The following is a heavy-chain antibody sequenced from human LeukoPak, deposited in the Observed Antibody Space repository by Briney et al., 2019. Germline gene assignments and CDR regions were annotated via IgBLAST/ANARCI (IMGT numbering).Heavy chain of an antibody. D-gene: IGHD2-15*01. CDR1: GFTFSSYW. CDR3: ARSGRGDVSNYYNFDS. J-gene: IGHJ4*02. Sequence: GGSLRLSCAASGFTFSSYWMHWVRQAPGKGLVWVSRINSDGSSTSYADSVKGLFTISRDNAKNSLYLQMNSLRVEDTAVYYCARSGRGDVSNYYNFDSWGQGNLVTVSS. V-gene: IGHV3-74*01. CDR2: INSDGSST.